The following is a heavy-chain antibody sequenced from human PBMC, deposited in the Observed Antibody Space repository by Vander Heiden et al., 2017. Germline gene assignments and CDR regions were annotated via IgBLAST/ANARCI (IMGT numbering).Heavy chain of an antibody. J-gene: IGHJ6*02. D-gene: IGHD2-8*01. V-gene: IGHV3-21*01. CDR3: ARGADCTNGVCFHYYYYGMDV. CDR2: ISSSSSYI. CDR1: GFTFRSYT. Sequence: EVQLVESGGGLVKPGRSLRLSCAASGFTFRSYTMNWVRQAPGKGLEWVSSISSSSSYIYYADSVKGRFTISRDNAKNSLYLQMNSLRAEDTAVYYCARGADCTNGVCFHYYYYGMDVWGQGTTVTVSS.